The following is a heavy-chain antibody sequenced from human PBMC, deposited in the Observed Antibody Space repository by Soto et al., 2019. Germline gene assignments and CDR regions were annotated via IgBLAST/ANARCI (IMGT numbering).Heavy chain of an antibody. D-gene: IGHD5-18*01. CDR1: GGTFSSYA. Sequence: QVQLVQSGAEVKKPGSSVKVSCKASGGTFSSYAISWVRQAPGQGLEWMGGIIPIFGTANYAQKFQGRVTXTXXXSXXPAYREMRSLRSEDTAVYYCARDDVDTAMPYGMDVWGQGTTVTVSS. J-gene: IGHJ6*02. CDR2: IIPIFGTA. V-gene: IGHV1-69*05. CDR3: ARDDVDTAMPYGMDV.